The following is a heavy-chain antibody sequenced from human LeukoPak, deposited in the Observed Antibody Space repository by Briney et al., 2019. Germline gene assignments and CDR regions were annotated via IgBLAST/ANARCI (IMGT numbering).Heavy chain of an antibody. J-gene: IGHJ1*01. CDR3: AREGPYYYDSGGYDFQH. CDR2: ISAYNGNT. Sequence: ASVKVSCKASGYTFTSYGISWVRQAPGQGLEWMGWISAYNGNTNYAQKLQGRVTMTTDTSTSTAYMELRSLRSDDTAVYYCAREGPYYYDSGGYDFQHWGQGTLVTVSS. CDR1: GYTFTSYG. D-gene: IGHD3-22*01. V-gene: IGHV1-18*01.